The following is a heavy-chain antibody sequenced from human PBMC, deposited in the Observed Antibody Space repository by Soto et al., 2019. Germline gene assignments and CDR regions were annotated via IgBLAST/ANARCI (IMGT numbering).Heavy chain of an antibody. CDR2: INPNSGGT. Sequence: ASLKVSCKSSGSTFTGYYMHCVRHTPGQGLEWMGWINPNSGGTNYAQKFQGWVTMTRDTSISTAYMELSRLRSDDTAVYYCARGPFAAAAKPNFEYWGQGTLVTVSS. V-gene: IGHV1-2*04. CDR1: GSTFTGYY. CDR3: ARGPFAAAAKPNFEY. D-gene: IGHD6-13*01. J-gene: IGHJ4*02.